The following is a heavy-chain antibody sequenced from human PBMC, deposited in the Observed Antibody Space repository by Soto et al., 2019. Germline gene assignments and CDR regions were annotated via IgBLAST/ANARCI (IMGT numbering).Heavy chain of an antibody. CDR1: GFTFSSYW. CDR3: ARDDFWSGYYFDY. J-gene: IGHJ4*02. CDR2: IKQDGSEK. Sequence: EVQLVESGGGLVQPGGSLRLSCAASGFTFSSYWMSWVRQAPGKGLEWVDNIKQDGSEKYYVDSVKGRFTISRDNAKNSLYLQMNSLRAEDTAVYYCARDDFWSGYYFDYWGQGTLVTVSS. D-gene: IGHD3-3*01. V-gene: IGHV3-7*01.